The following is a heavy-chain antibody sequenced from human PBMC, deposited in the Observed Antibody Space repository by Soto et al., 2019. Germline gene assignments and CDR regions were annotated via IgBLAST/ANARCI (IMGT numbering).Heavy chain of an antibody. CDR3: ARDEEWLSHNWYDP. CDR1: GYTFTSYG. V-gene: IGHV1-18*01. CDR2: ISAYNGNT. Sequence: ASVKVSCKASGYTFTSYGISWVRQAPGQGLEWMGWISAYNGNTNYAQKLPGRVTMTTDTSTSTAYMELRSLRSDDTAVYYCARDEEWLSHNWYDPWGQGTLVTVSS. D-gene: IGHD3-3*01. J-gene: IGHJ5*02.